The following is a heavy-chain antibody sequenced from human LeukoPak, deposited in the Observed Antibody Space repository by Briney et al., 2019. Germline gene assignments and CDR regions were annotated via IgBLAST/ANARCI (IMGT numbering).Heavy chain of an antibody. V-gene: IGHV3-23*01. CDR1: GFTFSSYA. Sequence: GGSLRLSCAASGFTFSSYAMSWVRQAPGKGLEWVSAISGSGGSTYYADSVKGRFTISRDNSKNMLYLQMNSLRAEDTAVYYCAKDRGIVVVPAALFDYWGQGTLVTVSS. J-gene: IGHJ4*02. D-gene: IGHD2-2*01. CDR2: ISGSGGST. CDR3: AKDRGIVVVPAALFDY.